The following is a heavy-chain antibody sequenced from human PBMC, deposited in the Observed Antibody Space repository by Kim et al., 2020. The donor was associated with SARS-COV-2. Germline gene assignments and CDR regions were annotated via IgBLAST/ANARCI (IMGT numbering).Heavy chain of an antibody. CDR3: ARDKDSYDFWSGYSDY. V-gene: IGHV3-30*01. J-gene: IGHJ4*02. D-gene: IGHD3-3*01. Sequence: SVKGRFTISRDNSKNTLYLQMNSLRAEDTAVYYCARDKDSYDFWSGYSDYWGQGTLVTVSS.